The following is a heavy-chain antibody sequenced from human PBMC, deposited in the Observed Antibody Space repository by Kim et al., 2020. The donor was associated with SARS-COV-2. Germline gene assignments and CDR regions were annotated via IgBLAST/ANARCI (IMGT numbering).Heavy chain of an antibody. CDR3: ARDSPGGPAAIFDYYYYGMDV. D-gene: IGHD2-2*01. J-gene: IGHJ6*02. CDR2: IYYSGST. CDR1: GGSVSSGSYY. V-gene: IGHV4-61*01. Sequence: SETLSLTCTVSGGSVSSGSYYWSWIRQPPGKGLEWIGYIYYSGSTNYNPSLKSRVTISVDTSKNQFSLKLSSVTAADTAVYYCARDSPGGPAAIFDYYYYGMDVWGQGTTVTVSS.